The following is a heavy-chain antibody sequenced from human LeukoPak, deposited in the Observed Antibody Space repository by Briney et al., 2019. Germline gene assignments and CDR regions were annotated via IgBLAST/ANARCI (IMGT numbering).Heavy chain of an antibody. CDR2: INPNSGGT. V-gene: IGHV1-2*02. CDR1: GYTFTGYY. D-gene: IGHD4-17*01. J-gene: IGHJ4*02. CDR3: ARGYGDYEYYFDY. Sequence: GASVKVSCKASGYTFTGYYMHWVRQAPGQGLEWMGWINPNSGGTNYAQKFQGRVTITADKSTSTAYMELSSLRSEDTAVYYCARGYGDYEYYFDYWGQGTLVTVSS.